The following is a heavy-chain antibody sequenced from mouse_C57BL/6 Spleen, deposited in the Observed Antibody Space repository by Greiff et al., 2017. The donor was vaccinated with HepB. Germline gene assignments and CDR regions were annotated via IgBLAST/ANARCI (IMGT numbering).Heavy chain of an antibody. CDR2: IDPEDGDT. J-gene: IGHJ4*01. Sequence: VQLQQSGAELVRPGASVKLSCTASGFNIKDYYMHWVKQRPEQGLEWIGRIDPEDGDTEYATKFQGKATMTADTSSNTAYLQLSRLTSEDTAVYYCTTRFTTVAAGGAMDYWGQGTSVTVSS. CDR3: TTRFTTVAAGGAMDY. D-gene: IGHD1-1*01. V-gene: IGHV14-1*01. CDR1: GFNIKDYY.